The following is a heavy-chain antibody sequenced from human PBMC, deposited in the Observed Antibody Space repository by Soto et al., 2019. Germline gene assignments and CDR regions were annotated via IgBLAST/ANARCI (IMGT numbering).Heavy chain of an antibody. J-gene: IGHJ3*02. CDR3: GRVKWELLGGAFDI. Sequence: SVKVSCQASGYTFTCYYMHWVGPAPGQGREWMGGIIPIFGTAHYAQKFQGRVTITADESTSTADMELSSLRSGDTAVDYCGRVKWELLGGAFDIWGQGTMVTVSS. D-gene: IGHD1-26*01. V-gene: IGHV1-69*13. CDR1: GYTFTCYY. CDR2: IIPIFGTA.